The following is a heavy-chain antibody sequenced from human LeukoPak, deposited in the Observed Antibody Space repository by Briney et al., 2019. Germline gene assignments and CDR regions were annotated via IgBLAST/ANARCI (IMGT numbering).Heavy chain of an antibody. V-gene: IGHV4-59*01. Sequence: SETLSLTCTVSGGSISSYYWSWVRQPPGKGLEWIGYIYYSGSTNYNPSLKSRVTISVDTSKNQFSPKLSSVTAADTAVYYCARDRRAYDFWSGYYQDWGQGTLVTVSS. CDR1: GGSISSYY. CDR3: ARDRRAYDFWSGYYQD. CDR2: IYYSGST. J-gene: IGHJ4*02. D-gene: IGHD3-3*01.